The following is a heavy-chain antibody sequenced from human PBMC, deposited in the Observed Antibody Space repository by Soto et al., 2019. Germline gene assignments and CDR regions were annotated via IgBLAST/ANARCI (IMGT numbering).Heavy chain of an antibody. CDR3: ARGGDPDY. CDR2: IQSDGSSP. J-gene: IGHJ4*02. CDR1: GFTFNYYW. D-gene: IGHD2-21*02. Sequence: EVQLVESGGGLVPPGGSLRLSCVASGFTFNYYWMHWVRQAPGKGLVWVSRIQSDGSSPDYVDSVKGRFTISRDNAKNTLYLQMNNLRAEDTAVYYCARGGDPDYWGQGTLVTVSS. V-gene: IGHV3-74*01.